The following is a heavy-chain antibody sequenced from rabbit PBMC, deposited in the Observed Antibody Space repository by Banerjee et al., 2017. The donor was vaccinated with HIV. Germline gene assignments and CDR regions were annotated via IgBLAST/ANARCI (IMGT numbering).Heavy chain of an antibody. V-gene: IGHV1S45*01. CDR3: ARGGGYAGDAYAANL. D-gene: IGHD6-1*01. J-gene: IGHJ4*01. CDR1: GFSLSNHYV. Sequence: QEQLEESGGDLVKPEGSLTLTCKASGFSLSNHYVMRWVRQAPGKGLEWIACIYNGDGSTYYASWAKGRFTISKTSSTTVTLQMTSLTAADTATYFCARGGGYAGDAYAANLWGPGTLVTVS. CDR2: IYNGDGST.